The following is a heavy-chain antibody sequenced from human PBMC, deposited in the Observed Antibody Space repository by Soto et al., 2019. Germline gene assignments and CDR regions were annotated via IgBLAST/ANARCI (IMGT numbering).Heavy chain of an antibody. CDR1: GYTFTSYG. J-gene: IGHJ6*03. Sequence: ASVKVSCKASGYTFTSYGISWVRQAPGQGLEWMGWISAYNGNTNYAQKLHGRVTMTTDTSTSTAYMELRSLRSDDTAVYCCARDGDIVVVPAATFLYYYYYMDVWGKGTTATVSS. CDR2: ISAYNGNT. CDR3: ARDGDIVVVPAATFLYYYYYMDV. D-gene: IGHD2-2*01. V-gene: IGHV1-18*01.